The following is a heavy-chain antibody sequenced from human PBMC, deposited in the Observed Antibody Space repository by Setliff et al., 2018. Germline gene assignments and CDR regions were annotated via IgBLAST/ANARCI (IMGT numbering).Heavy chain of an antibody. Sequence: PGGSLRLSCAASGFTVSSFSMHWVRQAPVKGLDWVATLSDDGSNEFYADSVKGRFTIFRDNSKNTLYLQMNSLRAEDTAIYYCAKVLAIFGVVTDIGFYFDYWGQGSLVTVSS. CDR1: GFTVSSFS. CDR2: LSDDGSNE. D-gene: IGHD3-3*01. CDR3: AKVLAIFGVVTDIGFYFDY. V-gene: IGHV3-30*18. J-gene: IGHJ4*02.